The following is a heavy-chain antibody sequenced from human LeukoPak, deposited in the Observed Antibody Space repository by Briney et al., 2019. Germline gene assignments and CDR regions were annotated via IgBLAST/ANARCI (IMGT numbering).Heavy chain of an antibody. CDR3: AREMYAGWYFAFDI. J-gene: IGHJ3*02. CDR2: ISNSGDYI. CDR1: GFTFSSFT. Sequence: SGGSLRLSCTVSGFTFSSFTMNWVCQGPGKGLEWVASISNSGDYISYADSLKGRFTISRDNAKNSLFLQMSSLRAEDTAVYYCAREMYAGWYFAFDIWGQGTMVTVSS. D-gene: IGHD6-19*01. V-gene: IGHV3-21*01.